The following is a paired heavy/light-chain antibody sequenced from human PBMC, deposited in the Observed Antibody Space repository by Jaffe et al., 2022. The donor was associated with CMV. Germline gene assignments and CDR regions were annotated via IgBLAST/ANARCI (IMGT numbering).Heavy chain of an antibody. CDR1: GFTFSSYA. CDR2: ISSNGGST. V-gene: IGHV3-64*01. Sequence: EVQLVESGGGLVQPGGSLRLSCAASGFTFSSYAMHWVRQAPGKGLEYVSAISSNGGSTYYANSVKGRFTISRDNSKNTLYLQMGSLRAEDMAVYYCARGRAGRDGYNKNYYFDYWGQGTLVTVSS. D-gene: IGHD5-12*01. J-gene: IGHJ4*02. CDR3: ARGRAGRDGYNKNYYFDY.
Light chain of an antibody. CDR3: QQRSNWVT. Sequence: EIVLTQSPATLSLSPGERATLSCRASQSVSSYLAWYQQKPGQAPRLLIYDASNRATGIPARFSGSGSGTDFTLTISSLEPEDFAVYYCQQRSNWVTFGQGTRLEIK. V-gene: IGKV3-11*01. J-gene: IGKJ5*01. CDR1: QSVSSY. CDR2: DAS.